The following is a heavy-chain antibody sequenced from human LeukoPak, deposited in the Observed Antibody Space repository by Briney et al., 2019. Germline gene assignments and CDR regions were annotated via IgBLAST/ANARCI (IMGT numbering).Heavy chain of an antibody. J-gene: IGHJ4*02. CDR3: ARENIVVVPAGIGHGFDY. Sequence: SETLSLTCTVSGGSISSYYWSWIRQPAGKGLEWIGRIYTSGSTNYNPSLKSRVTMSVDTSKNQFSLKLSSVTAADTAVYYCARENIVVVPAGIGHGFDYWGQGTLVTVSS. CDR1: GGSISSYY. D-gene: IGHD2-2*02. CDR2: IYTSGST. V-gene: IGHV4-4*07.